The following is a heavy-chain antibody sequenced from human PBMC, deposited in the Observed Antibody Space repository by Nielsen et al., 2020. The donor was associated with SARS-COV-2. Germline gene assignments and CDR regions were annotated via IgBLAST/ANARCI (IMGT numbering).Heavy chain of an antibody. CDR3: AKDKWGSGSPFDF. CDR1: GFTFDDFA. J-gene: IGHJ4*02. CDR2: ISWNSGRI. D-gene: IGHD3-10*01. Sequence: LRLSCAASGFTFDDFAMHWVRQAPGKGLQWVSSISWNSGRIGYADSVKGRFTISRDNAKNSLYLQMTSLRAEDTALYYCAKDKWGSGSPFDFWGQGTLVTVSS. V-gene: IGHV3-9*01.